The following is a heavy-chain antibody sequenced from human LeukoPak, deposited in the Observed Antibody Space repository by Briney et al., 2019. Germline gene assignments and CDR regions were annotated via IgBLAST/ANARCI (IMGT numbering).Heavy chain of an antibody. V-gene: IGHV3-72*01. D-gene: IGHD6-13*01. J-gene: IGHJ4*02. CDR2: IRNKANSYTT. Sequence: PGGSLRLSCAASGFTFSDHYMDWVRQAPGKGLEWVGRIRNKANSYTTEYAASVKGRFTISRDGSENSLYLQMDSLKTEDTAVHYCARVSRYSSSHFDCWGQGTLVTVSS. CDR1: GFTFSDHY. CDR3: ARVSRYSSSHFDC.